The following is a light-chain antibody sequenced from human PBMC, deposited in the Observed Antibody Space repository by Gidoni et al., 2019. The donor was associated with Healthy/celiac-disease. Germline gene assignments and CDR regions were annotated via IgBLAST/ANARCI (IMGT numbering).Light chain of an antibody. CDR1: QSISSY. V-gene: IGKV1-39*01. J-gene: IGKJ1*01. CDR3: QQSYSTPPWT. Sequence: DIQMTQSPSSLSASVGDRVTITCRASQSISSYLNWYQQKPGKAPTLLIYAASSLQSGVPSRFSGSGSGTDFTLTISSLQPEDFATYYCQQSYSTPPWTFGKGTKVEIK. CDR2: AAS.